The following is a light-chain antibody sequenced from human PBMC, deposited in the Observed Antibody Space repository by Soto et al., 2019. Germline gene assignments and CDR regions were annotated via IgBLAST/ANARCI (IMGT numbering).Light chain of an antibody. Sequence: EIVMTQSPATLSVSPGERATLSCRASQSVSSNLAWYQQEPGQAPRLLFYGASTRATGIPVRFSASGSGTEFTLTISSLQSEDFAVCYCQQYNDWPRGYTFGQGTKLEIK. CDR2: GAS. J-gene: IGKJ2*01. CDR1: QSVSSN. CDR3: QQYNDWPRGYT. V-gene: IGKV3-15*01.